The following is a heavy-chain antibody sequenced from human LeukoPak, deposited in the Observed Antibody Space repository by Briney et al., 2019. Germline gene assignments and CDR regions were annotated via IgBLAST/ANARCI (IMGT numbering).Heavy chain of an antibody. CDR1: GYNFTSYW. D-gene: IGHD3-9*01. CDR2: IYPGDSDT. Sequence: GESLKISCKGSGYNFTSYWIGWVRQMPGKGLEWMGIIYPGDSDTRYSPSFQGQVTISADKSISTAYLQWSSLKASDTAMYYCARHGAFHYDILTGYPTGDYWGQGTLVTVSS. CDR3: ARHGAFHYDILTGYPTGDY. J-gene: IGHJ4*02. V-gene: IGHV5-51*01.